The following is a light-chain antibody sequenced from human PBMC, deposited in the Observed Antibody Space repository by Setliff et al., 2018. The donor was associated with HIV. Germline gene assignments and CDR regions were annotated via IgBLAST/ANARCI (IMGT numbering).Light chain of an antibody. V-gene: IGKV1-5*03. CDR2: KAS. J-gene: IGKJ4*01. CDR1: QSISYW. CDR3: QQYKSYSQLT. Sequence: DIQMTQSPSTLSASVGDRVTITCRASQSISYWLAWYQQKPGKAPKLLIYKASNLESGVPSRISGSGSGTEFSLTINSLQPDDFATYYCQQYKSYSQLTFGGGT.